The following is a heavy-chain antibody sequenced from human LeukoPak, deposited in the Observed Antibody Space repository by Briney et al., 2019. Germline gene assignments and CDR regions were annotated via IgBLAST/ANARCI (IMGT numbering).Heavy chain of an antibody. CDR1: GVSISSYY. D-gene: IGHD3-10*01. CDR3: ASITMIRGSAFDI. Sequence: SETLSLTCTVSGVSISSYYWSWIRQPPGKGLEWIGYIYYSGSTNYNPSLKSRVTISVDTSKNQFSLKLSSVTAADTTVYYCASITMIRGSAFDIWGQGTMVTVSS. V-gene: IGHV4-59*01. J-gene: IGHJ3*02. CDR2: IYYSGST.